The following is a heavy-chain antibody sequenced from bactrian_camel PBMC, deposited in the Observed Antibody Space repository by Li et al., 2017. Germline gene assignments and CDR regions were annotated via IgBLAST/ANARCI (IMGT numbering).Heavy chain of an antibody. D-gene: IGHD2*01. CDR2: VKSIDTTT. V-gene: IGHV3S25*01. Sequence: QLVESGGGLVQPGASLSLSCAASGFTFSSYWMYWVRQAPGKGLEWVARVKSIDTTTVYADSVKGRFTISRDNAKNSVYLQMNSLKLEDTAMYYCAADFGPYCSGSYLARRANFEGQGTQVTVS. CDR1: GFTFSSYW. J-gene: IGHJ4*01.